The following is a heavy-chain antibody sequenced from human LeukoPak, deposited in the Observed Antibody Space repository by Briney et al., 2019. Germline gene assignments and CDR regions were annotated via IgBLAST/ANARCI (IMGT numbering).Heavy chain of an antibody. Sequence: GGSLRLSCAASGYTFRSHGMHWVRQAPGKGLEWVATIWYDGSNQYYTDSVKGRFTVSRDNSMNTLYLQMNSLGADDTAVYYCARLYGQRPTMDVWGRGTMVTVSS. V-gene: IGHV3-33*01. CDR2: IWYDGSNQ. D-gene: IGHD4-17*01. CDR3: ARLYGQRPTMDV. J-gene: IGHJ6*02. CDR1: GYTFRSHG.